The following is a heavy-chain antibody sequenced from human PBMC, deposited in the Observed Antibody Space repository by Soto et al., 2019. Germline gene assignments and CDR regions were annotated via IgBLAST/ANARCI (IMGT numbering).Heavy chain of an antibody. CDR2: INAGNGNT. CDR3: ARSIVVVTALDY. Sequence: QVQLVQSGAEEKNPGASVKVSCKASGYTFTSYAMHWVRQAPGQRLEWMGWINAGNGNTKYSQKFQGRVTITRDTSASTAYMELSSLRSEDTAVYYCARSIVVVTALDYWGQGTLVTVSS. D-gene: IGHD2-21*02. CDR1: GYTFTSYA. J-gene: IGHJ4*02. V-gene: IGHV1-3*05.